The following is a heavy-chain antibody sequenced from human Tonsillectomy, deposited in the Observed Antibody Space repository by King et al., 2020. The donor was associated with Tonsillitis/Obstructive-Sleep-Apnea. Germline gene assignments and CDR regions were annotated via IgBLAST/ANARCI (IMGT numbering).Heavy chain of an antibody. CDR3: AKDQTYDFWSGYGDY. CDR1: GLTFSSFA. J-gene: IGHJ4*02. Sequence: VQLVESGGGLVQPGGSLRLSCEASGLTFSSFAMSWVPQAPGKGLEWVSAISGGGGSTYYADSVKGRFTISRDNSKNTLYLQMNSLRAEDTAVYYCAKDQTYDFWSGYGDYWGQGTLVTVSS. CDR2: ISGGGGST. V-gene: IGHV3-23*04. D-gene: IGHD3-3*01.